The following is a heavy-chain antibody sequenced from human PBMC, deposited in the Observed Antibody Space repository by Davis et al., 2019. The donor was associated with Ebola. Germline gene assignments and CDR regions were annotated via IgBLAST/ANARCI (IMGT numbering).Heavy chain of an antibody. J-gene: IGHJ6*02. V-gene: IGHV3-7*01. CDR1: GFTFSSYW. D-gene: IGHD2-15*01. CDR3: ARKVVVVAATLAYYGMDV. Sequence: PGGSLRLSCAASGFTFSSYWMSWVRQAPGKGLEWVANIKQDGSEKYYVDSVKGRFTISRDNAKNSLYLQMNSLRAEDTAVYYCARKVVVVAATLAYYGMDVWGQGTTVTVSS. CDR2: IKQDGSEK.